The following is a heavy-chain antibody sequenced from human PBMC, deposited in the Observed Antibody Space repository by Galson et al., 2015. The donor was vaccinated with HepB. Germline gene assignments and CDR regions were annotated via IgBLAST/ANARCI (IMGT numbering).Heavy chain of an antibody. CDR3: AKIGGGGTIWYSDY. V-gene: IGHV3-23*01. J-gene: IGHJ4*02. Sequence: SLRLSCAASGFTFSTYAMTWVRQPAGKGLEWVSALSDSGGSTYYADSVKGRFTVSRNNSQNTLYLQMNSLRAEDTAVYYCAKIGGGGTIWYSDYWGQGILVTVSS. CDR2: LSDSGGST. D-gene: IGHD2-2*01. CDR1: GFTFSTYA.